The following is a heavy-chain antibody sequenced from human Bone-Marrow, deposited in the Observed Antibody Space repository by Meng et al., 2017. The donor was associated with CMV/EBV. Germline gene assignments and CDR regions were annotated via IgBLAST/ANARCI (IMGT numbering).Heavy chain of an antibody. J-gene: IGHJ6*02. V-gene: IGHV3-30*02. CDR2: IRYDGSNK. CDR3: ARGELSFLTGYHPGYYGMDV. Sequence: GESLKISCAASGFTFSSYWMSWVRQAPGKGLEWVAFIRYDGSNKYYADSVKGRFTISRDNSKNTLYLQMNSLRAEDTAVYYCARGELSFLTGYHPGYYGMDVWGQGTTVTVSS. D-gene: IGHD3-16*01. CDR1: GFTFSSYW.